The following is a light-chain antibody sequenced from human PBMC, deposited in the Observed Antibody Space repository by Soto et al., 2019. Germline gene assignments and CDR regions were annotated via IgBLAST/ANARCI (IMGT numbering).Light chain of an antibody. CDR1: QSIVNL. V-gene: IGKV1-5*03. J-gene: IGKJ2*01. CDR2: KAS. Sequence: DLQMTQSPSNLSASVGGRVTISCRASQSIVNLLAWYQQKPGKAPKLLICKASSLESGVPSRFSGSGSGTEFTLTISSLQPDDFATYYCQQYHTYPYTFGQGTRLEIK. CDR3: QQYHTYPYT.